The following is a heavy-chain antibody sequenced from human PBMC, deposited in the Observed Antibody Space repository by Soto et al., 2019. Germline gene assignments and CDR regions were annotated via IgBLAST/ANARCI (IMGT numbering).Heavy chain of an antibody. J-gene: IGHJ5*02. V-gene: IGHV3-21*01. CDR1: GFPFSSYS. D-gene: IGHD4-17*01. CDR2: ISAGSTFI. Sequence: GGSLRLSCAASGFPFSSYSMDWVRQTPGKGLEWVSSISAGSTFIDYADSVRGRFTISRDNTGNSLYLQMNSLRAEDTAVYYCAGEADYLNWFDPWGQGTLVTVSS. CDR3: AGEADYLNWFDP.